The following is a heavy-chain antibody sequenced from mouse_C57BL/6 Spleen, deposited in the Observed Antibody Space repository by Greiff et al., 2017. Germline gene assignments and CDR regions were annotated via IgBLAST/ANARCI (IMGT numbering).Heavy chain of an antibody. V-gene: IGHV2-2*01. CDR3: ARELGRGDAMDY. D-gene: IGHD4-1*01. Sequence: VQLQQSGPGLVQPSQSLSITCTVSGFSLTSYGVHWVRQSPGQGPEWLGVIWSGGSTDYNAAFISRLSISKDNTKSQVFFKMNSLQADDTAIYYCARELGRGDAMDYWGQGTSVTVSA. CDR2: IWSGGST. J-gene: IGHJ4*01. CDR1: GFSLTSYG.